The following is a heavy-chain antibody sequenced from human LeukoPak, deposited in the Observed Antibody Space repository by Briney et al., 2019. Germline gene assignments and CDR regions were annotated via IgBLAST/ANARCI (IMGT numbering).Heavy chain of an antibody. CDR1: GFTFSSYA. Sequence: PGRSLRLSCAASGFTFSSYAMHWVRQAPGKGLEWVAVISYDGSNKYYADSVKGRFTIFRDNSKNTLYLQMNSLRAEDTAVYYCARRLALDYWGQGTLVTVSS. V-gene: IGHV3-30-3*01. CDR2: ISYDGSNK. D-gene: IGHD6-25*01. J-gene: IGHJ4*02. CDR3: ARRLALDY.